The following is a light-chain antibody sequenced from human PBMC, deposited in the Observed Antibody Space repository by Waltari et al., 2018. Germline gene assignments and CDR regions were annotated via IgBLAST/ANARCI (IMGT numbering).Light chain of an antibody. Sequence: IQMTQSPSSLSASTGDRVTITCRASQGISSYLAWYQQKPGKAPKLLIYAASTLQSGVPSRFSGSGSGTDFTLTISCLQSEDFATYYCQQYYSYPWTFGQGTKVEIK. V-gene: IGKV1-8*01. J-gene: IGKJ1*01. CDR2: AAS. CDR1: QGISSY. CDR3: QQYYSYPWT.